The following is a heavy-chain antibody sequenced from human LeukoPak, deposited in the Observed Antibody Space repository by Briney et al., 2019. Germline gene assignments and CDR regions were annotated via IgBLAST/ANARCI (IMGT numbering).Heavy chain of an antibody. CDR1: GFTFSSYW. Sequence: GGSLRLSCAASGFTFSSYWMSWVRRAPGKGLEWVANIKQDGSEKYYVDSVKGRFTISRDNAKNSLYLQMNSLRAEDTAVYYCARDLGDHYADYYYYGMDVWGQGTTVTVSS. J-gene: IGHJ6*02. D-gene: IGHD4-17*01. V-gene: IGHV3-7*01. CDR3: ARDLGDHYADYYYYGMDV. CDR2: IKQDGSEK.